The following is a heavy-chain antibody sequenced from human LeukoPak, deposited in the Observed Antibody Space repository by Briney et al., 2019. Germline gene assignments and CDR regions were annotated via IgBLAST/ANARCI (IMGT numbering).Heavy chain of an antibody. CDR3: ARDPSGYFNY. CDR2: IYYSGST. Sequence: SETLSLTCTVSGGSISGYYWSWIRQPPGKGLEWIGYIYYSGSTNCNPSLKSRVTISVDTSKNQFSLKLSSVTAADTAVNYCARDPSGYFNYWGQGTLATVSS. D-gene: IGHD3-22*01. J-gene: IGHJ4*02. V-gene: IGHV4-59*01. CDR1: GGSISGYY.